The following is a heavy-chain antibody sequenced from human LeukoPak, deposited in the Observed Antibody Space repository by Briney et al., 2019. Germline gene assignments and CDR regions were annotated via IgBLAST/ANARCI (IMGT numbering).Heavy chain of an antibody. D-gene: IGHD3-9*01. Sequence: SETLSLTCTVSGASISRSRYYWGWIRQPPGKGLEWIGTIFYSGTTYYNPSLKSRVTISVDTSKNQFSLKLSSVIAADTAVYYCARGPEHYDILTGIDYWGQGILVTVSS. J-gene: IGHJ4*02. CDR3: ARGPEHYDILTGIDY. V-gene: IGHV4-39*01. CDR2: IFYSGTT. CDR1: GASISRSRYY.